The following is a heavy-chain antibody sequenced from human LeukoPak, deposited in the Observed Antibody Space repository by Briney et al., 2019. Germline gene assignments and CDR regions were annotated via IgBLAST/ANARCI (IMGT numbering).Heavy chain of an antibody. V-gene: IGHV3-7*04. J-gene: IGHJ6*02. CDR1: GFTFSSYW. Sequence: GGSLRLSCAASGFTFSSYWMSWVRQAPGKGLEWVANIKQDGSEEYYVYSVKGRFTISRDNAKNSLYLQMNGLRAEDTAVYYCARDKGPPDYYYYGLDVWGQGTSVTVSS. CDR2: IKQDGSEE. CDR3: ARDKGPPDYYYYGLDV.